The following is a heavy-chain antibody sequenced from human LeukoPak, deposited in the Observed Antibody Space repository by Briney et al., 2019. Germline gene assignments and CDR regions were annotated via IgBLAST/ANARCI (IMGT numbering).Heavy chain of an antibody. D-gene: IGHD5-18*01. CDR2: ISYDGSNK. V-gene: IGHV3-30-3*01. CDR3: AREYSYDDGQEIEDY. CDR1: GLTFSSYA. Sequence: QSGGSLRLSCAASGLTFSSYAMHWVRQAPGKGLEWVAVISYDGSNKYYADSVKGRFTISRDNSKNTLYLQMNSLRAEDTAVYYCAREYSYDDGQEIEDYWGQGTLVTVSS. J-gene: IGHJ4*02.